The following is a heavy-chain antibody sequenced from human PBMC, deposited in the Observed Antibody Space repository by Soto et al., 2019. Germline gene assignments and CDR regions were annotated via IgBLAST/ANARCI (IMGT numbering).Heavy chain of an antibody. CDR3: AREKSAMLRGVRYGMDV. D-gene: IGHD3-10*01. J-gene: IGHJ6*01. CDR1: GFTVSNNY. Sequence: EVQVVETGGGLIQPGESLRLSCVASGFTVSNNYMSWVRQVPGKGLKWVSLINSAGTPYYADSVKGRFTVSRDTSKNTLYLQMSSLRVEDTAVYFCAREKSAMLRGVRYGMDVWGQGTAVTVSS. V-gene: IGHV3-53*02. CDR2: INSAGTP.